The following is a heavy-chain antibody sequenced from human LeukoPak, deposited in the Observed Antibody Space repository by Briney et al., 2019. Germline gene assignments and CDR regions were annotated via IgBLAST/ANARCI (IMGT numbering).Heavy chain of an antibody. CDR2: IKTDGSTK. V-gene: IGHV3-74*01. D-gene: IGHD3-10*01. Sequence: GGSLRLSCAGSGFIFSSYWMHWVRQAPGKGLMWVSRIKTDGSTKYYADSVKGRFTVSRDSSKNTLYLQMNSLRAEDTALYYCACGGSGSPFDYWGQGTLVTVSS. CDR1: GFIFSSYW. CDR3: ACGGSGSPFDY. J-gene: IGHJ4*02.